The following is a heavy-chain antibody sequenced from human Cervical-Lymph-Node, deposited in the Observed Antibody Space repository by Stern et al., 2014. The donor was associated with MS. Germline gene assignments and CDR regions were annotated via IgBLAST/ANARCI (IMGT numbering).Heavy chain of an antibody. J-gene: IGHJ4*02. D-gene: IGHD4-17*01. CDR1: GFTFSSYA. V-gene: IGHV3-23*04. CDR2: ISGSGGST. CDR3: AKDLDRYGDYAYFDY. Sequence: VQLVESGGGLVKPGRSLRLSCAASGFTFSSYAMSWVRQAPGKGLEWVSAISGSGGSTYYADSVKGRFTISRDNSKNTLYLQMNSLRAEDTAVYYCAKDLDRYGDYAYFDYWGQGTLVTVSS.